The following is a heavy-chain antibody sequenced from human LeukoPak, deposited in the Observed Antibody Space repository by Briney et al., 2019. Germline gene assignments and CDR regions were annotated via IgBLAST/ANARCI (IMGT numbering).Heavy chain of an antibody. CDR2: IYSGGST. Sequence: GGSLRLSCAASGFTVSSNYMSWVRQAPGKGLEWVSVIYSGGSTYYADSVKGRFTISRDNSKNTLYLQMNSLRAEDTAVYYCAREDSGYSYGYFVYWGQRTLVTVSS. CDR1: GFTVSSNY. J-gene: IGHJ4*02. CDR3: AREDSGYSYGYFVY. D-gene: IGHD5-18*01. V-gene: IGHV3-66*02.